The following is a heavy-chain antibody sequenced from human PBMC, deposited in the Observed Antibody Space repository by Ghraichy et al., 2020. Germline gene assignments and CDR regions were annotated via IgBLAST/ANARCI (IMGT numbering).Heavy chain of an antibody. V-gene: IGHV3-21*01. CDR1: GFTFSSYS. CDR3: ARGGCSGGSCYVDWYFDL. D-gene: IGHD2-15*01. Sequence: GGSLRLSCAASGFTFSSYSMNWVRQAPGKGLEWVSSISSSSSYIYYADSVKGRFTISRDNAKNSLYLQMNSLRAEDTAVYYCARGGCSGGSCYVDWYFDLWGRGTLVTVSS. CDR2: ISSSSSYI. J-gene: IGHJ2*01.